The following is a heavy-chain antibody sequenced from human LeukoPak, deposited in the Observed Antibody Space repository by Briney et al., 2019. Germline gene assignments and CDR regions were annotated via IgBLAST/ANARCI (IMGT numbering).Heavy chain of an antibody. CDR2: ISHSGST. D-gene: IGHD6-13*01. J-gene: IGHJ3*02. Sequence: SETLSLTCAVYGGPFSGYYCSWSRQPPGKGREACGEISHSGSTNYNPSLKSRVTISIDTSKSQFSLKLSSVTAADTAVYYCARGDRQWLRPHIAAAGTGPQTRAARAFDIWGQGTMVTVSS. CDR1: GGPFSGYY. CDR3: ARGDRQWLRPHIAAAGTGPQTRAARAFDI. V-gene: IGHV4-34*01.